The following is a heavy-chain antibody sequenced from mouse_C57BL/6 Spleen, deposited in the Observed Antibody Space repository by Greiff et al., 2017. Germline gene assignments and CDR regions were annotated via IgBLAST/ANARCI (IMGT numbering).Heavy chain of an antibody. D-gene: IGHD2-1*01. CDR1: GFSLTSYG. CDR2: IWSGGST. CDR3: ARGWYGGYFDV. J-gene: IGHJ1*03. V-gene: IGHV2-2*01. Sequence: VKLVESGPGLVQPSQSLSITCTVSGFSLTSYGVHWVRQSPGKGLEWLGVIWSGGSTDYNAAFISRLSISKDNSKSQVFFKMNSLQADDTAIYYCARGWYGGYFDVWGTGTTVTVSS.